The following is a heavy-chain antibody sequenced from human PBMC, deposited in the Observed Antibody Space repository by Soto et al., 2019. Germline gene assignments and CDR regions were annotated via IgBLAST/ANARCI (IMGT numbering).Heavy chain of an antibody. Sequence: PSQTLSLTCAISGASVSSNSAAWNWIRQSPSRGLEWLGRTYYRSKWYNDYAVSVKSRITIHPDTSKNQFSLQLNSVTPEDTAVYYCAREKMATISSAGGYDSSGYYYDDAFDIWGQGTMVTVSS. CDR2: TYYRSKWYN. CDR3: AREKMATISSAGGYDSSGYYYDDAFDI. D-gene: IGHD3-22*01. V-gene: IGHV6-1*01. J-gene: IGHJ3*02. CDR1: GASVSSNSAA.